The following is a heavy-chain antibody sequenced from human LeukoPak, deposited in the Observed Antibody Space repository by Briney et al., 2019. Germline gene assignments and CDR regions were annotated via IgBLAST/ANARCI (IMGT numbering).Heavy chain of an antibody. Sequence: GGSLRLSCAASGFTFSSYAMHWVRQAPGKGLEWVAVIPYDGSNKYYADSVKGRFTISRDNCKNTLYLQMNSLRAEDTAVYYCARDQSDKDYYYYGMDVWGQGTTVTVSS. CDR1: GFTFSSYA. CDR2: IPYDGSNK. CDR3: ARDQSDKDYYYYGMDV. D-gene: IGHD3-22*01. V-gene: IGHV3-30-3*01. J-gene: IGHJ6*02.